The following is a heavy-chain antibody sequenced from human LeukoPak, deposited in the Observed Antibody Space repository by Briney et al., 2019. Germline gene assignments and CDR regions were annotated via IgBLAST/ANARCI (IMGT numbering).Heavy chain of an antibody. J-gene: IGHJ4*02. V-gene: IGHV1-2*02. CDR1: GYTFTGYY. CDR2: INPNSGGT. CDR3: ARDMCSGGSCYSGFDY. Sequence: AAVKVSCKASGYTFTGYYMHWVRQAPGQGLEWVGWINPNSGGTKYAQKFQGRVTMTRDTSISTAYMELSRLRSDDTAGYYCARDMCSGGSCYSGFDYWGQGTLVTVSS. D-gene: IGHD2-15*01.